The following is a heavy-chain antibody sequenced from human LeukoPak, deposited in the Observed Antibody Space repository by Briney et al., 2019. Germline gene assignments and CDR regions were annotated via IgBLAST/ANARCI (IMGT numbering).Heavy chain of an antibody. CDR3: ARGKRDYGYYFDY. Sequence: PSDTLSLTCTVSGGSISSYYWSWIRQPPGKGVDGIGYIYHSQWANYNPSLKRRVIILVATYKNQFSLKLSSVTAAATAVYYCARGKRDYGYYFDYWGQGTLVTVSS. CDR1: GGSISSYY. CDR2: IYHSQWA. J-gene: IGHJ4*02. V-gene: IGHV4-59*07. D-gene: IGHD4-17*01.